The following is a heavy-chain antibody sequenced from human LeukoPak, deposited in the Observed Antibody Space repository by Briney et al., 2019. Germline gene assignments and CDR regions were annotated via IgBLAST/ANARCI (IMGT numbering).Heavy chain of an antibody. CDR1: GFTFSSYW. J-gene: IGHJ6*03. Sequence: GRSLRLSCAASGFTFSSYWMHWVSHAPGKWLVLVSRINDDGSKTTYADSVKGRFTISRDNAKNTLYLQMNSLRAEDTAVYYCAAPGCSSACYYYMDVWGKGTTVTVSS. CDR2: INDDGSKT. CDR3: AAPGCSSACYYYMDV. D-gene: IGHD2-2*01. V-gene: IGHV3-74*03.